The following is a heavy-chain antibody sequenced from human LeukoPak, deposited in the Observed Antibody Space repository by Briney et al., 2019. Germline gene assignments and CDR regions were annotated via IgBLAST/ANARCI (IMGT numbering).Heavy chain of an antibody. CDR1: GGSISSSSYY. CDR3: AIDRGTLFGHGAEFDY. D-gene: IGHD3-3*01. CDR2: IYTSGST. V-gene: IGHV4-61*02. J-gene: IGHJ4*02. Sequence: SETLSLTCTVSGGSISSSSYYWGWIRQPAGKGLEWIGRIYTSGSTNYNPSLQSRVTISVDTSKNQFSLKLSSVTAADTAVYYCAIDRGTLFGHGAEFDYWGQGTLVTVSS.